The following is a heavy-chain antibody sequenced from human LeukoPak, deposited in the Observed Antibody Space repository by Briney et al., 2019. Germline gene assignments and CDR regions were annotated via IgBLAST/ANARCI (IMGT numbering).Heavy chain of an antibody. J-gene: IGHJ4*02. CDR1: GYSITNGHY. D-gene: IGHD3-10*01. V-gene: IGHV4-38-2*02. Sequence: PSETLSLTCTVSGYSITNGHYWGWIRQPPGKGLEWIGSIYHSGSTYYNPSLKSRVTISVDTSKSQFSLRLNSVTAADTAVYYCARDADPSAYYGSGSSIDYWGQGTLVTVSS. CDR2: IYHSGST. CDR3: ARDADPSAYYGSGSSIDY.